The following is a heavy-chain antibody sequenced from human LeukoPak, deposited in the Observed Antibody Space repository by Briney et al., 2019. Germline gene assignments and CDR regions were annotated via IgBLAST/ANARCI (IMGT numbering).Heavy chain of an antibody. CDR2: ISYDGSNK. CDR3: ARDSAYSGYDRAFDI. D-gene: IGHD5-12*01. Sequence: GRSLRLSCAASGFTFSSYAMHWVRQAPGKGLEWVAVISYDGSNKYYADSVKGRFTISRDNSKNTLYLQMNSLRAEDTAVYYCARDSAYSGYDRAFDIWGQGTMVTVSS. CDR1: GFTFSSYA. V-gene: IGHV3-30*04. J-gene: IGHJ3*02.